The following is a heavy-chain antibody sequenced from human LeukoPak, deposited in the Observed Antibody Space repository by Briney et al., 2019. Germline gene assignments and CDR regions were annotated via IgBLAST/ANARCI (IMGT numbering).Heavy chain of an antibody. V-gene: IGHV3-23*01. CDR2: ISGSGGST. Sequence: GGSLRLSCAVSGFTFSSYSMNWVRQAPGKGLEWVSAISGSGGSTYYADSVKGRFTISRDNSKNTLYLQMNSLRAEDTAVYYCAKGPGQGLDYWGQGTLVTVSS. CDR1: GFTFSSYS. CDR3: AKGPGQGLDY. D-gene: IGHD7-27*01. J-gene: IGHJ4*02.